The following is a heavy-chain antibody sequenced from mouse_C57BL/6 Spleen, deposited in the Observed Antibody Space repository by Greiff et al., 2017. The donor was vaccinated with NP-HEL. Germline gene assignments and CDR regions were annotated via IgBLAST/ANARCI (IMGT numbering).Heavy chain of an antibody. D-gene: IGHD2-3*01. CDR1: GFSLTSYA. CDR2: IWTGGGT. CDR3: ARAYDGYRYYFDY. V-gene: IGHV2-9-1*01. Sequence: VMLVESGPGLVAPSQSLSITCTVSGFSLTSYAISWVRQPPGKGLEWLGVIWTGGGTNYNSALKSRLSISKDNSKSQVFLKMNSLQTDDTARYYCARAYDGYRYYFDYWGQGTTLTVSS. J-gene: IGHJ2*01.